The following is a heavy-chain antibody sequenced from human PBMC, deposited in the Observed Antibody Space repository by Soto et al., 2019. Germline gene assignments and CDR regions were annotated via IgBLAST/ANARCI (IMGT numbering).Heavy chain of an antibody. D-gene: IGHD6-19*01. Sequence: SETLSLTCTVSGGSISIYYWSWIRQPAGKGLAWIGRIYTSGSTNYNPSLKSRVTMSVDTSKNQFSLKLSSVTAADTEVYYCAREESSGWRAGWFYPWGQGTLVTVSS. CDR3: AREESSGWRAGWFYP. CDR1: GGSISIYY. J-gene: IGHJ5*02. CDR2: IYTSGST. V-gene: IGHV4-4*07.